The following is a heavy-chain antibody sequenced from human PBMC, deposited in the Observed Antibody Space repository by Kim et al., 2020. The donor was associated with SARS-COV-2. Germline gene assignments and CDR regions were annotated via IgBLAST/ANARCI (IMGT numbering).Heavy chain of an antibody. V-gene: IGHV5-51*01. J-gene: IGHJ4*02. Sequence: SPSFQGAVTISADKSISTAYLQWSSLKASDTAMYYCARGDCSSTSCPVDYWGQGTLVTVSS. D-gene: IGHD2-2*01. CDR3: ARGDCSSTSCPVDY.